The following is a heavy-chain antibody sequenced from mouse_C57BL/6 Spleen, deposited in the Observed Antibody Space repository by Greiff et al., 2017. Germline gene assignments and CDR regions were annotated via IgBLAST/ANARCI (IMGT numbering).Heavy chain of an antibody. V-gene: IGHV1-19*01. CDR1: GYTFTDYY. J-gene: IGHJ4*01. CDR3: ARERDYGSSRGYAMDY. D-gene: IGHD1-1*01. CDR2: INPYNGGT. Sequence: EVQLQQSGPVLVKPGASVKMSCKASGYTFTDYYMNWVKQSHGKSLEWIGVINPYNGGTSYNQKFKGKATLTVDKSSSTAYMELNSLTSEDSAVYYCARERDYGSSRGYAMDYWGQGTSVTVSS.